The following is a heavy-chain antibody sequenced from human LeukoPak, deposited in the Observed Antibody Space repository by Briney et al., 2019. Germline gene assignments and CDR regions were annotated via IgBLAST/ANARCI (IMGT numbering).Heavy chain of an antibody. D-gene: IGHD3-16*01. CDR3: ARSLGETTFDY. J-gene: IGHJ4*02. CDR1: GGSFSGYY. CDR2: INHSGST. V-gene: IGHV4-34*01. Sequence: PSETLSLTCAVYGGSFSGYYWSWIRQPPGKGLEWIGEINHSGSTNYNPSLKSRVTISVDTSKNQFSLKLSSVTAADTAVYHCARSLGETTFDYWGQGTLVTVSP.